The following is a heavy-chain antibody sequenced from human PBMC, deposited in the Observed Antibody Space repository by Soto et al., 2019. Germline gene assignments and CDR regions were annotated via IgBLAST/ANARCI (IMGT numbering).Heavy chain of an antibody. D-gene: IGHD2-2*01. V-gene: IGHV3-64D*06. CDR3: VKAYCSSTSCYHNWFDP. Sequence: GGSLRLSCSASGFTFSSYAMHWVRQAPGKGLEYVSAISSNGGSTYYADSVKGRFTISRDNSKNTLYLQMSSLRAEDTAVYYCVKAYCSSTSCYHNWFDPWGQGTLVTVSS. CDR1: GFTFSSYA. CDR2: ISSNGGST. J-gene: IGHJ5*02.